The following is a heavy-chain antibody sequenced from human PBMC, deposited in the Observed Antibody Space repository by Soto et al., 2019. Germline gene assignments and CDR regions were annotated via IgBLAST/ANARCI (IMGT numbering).Heavy chain of an antibody. CDR3: ARYSDSSGDFYHGLDV. CDR2: ISGSGGTA. J-gene: IGHJ6*02. Sequence: EVQLLESGGGLVQPGGSLRLSCAASGFMFSSYAMTWVRQAPGKGLEWVSGISGSGGTAYSAKSVKGRFTISRDNSKNTLYLQMNSLRAEDTAVYYCARYSDSSGDFYHGLDVWGQGTTVAVSS. D-gene: IGHD6-6*01. CDR1: GFMFSSYA. V-gene: IGHV3-23*01.